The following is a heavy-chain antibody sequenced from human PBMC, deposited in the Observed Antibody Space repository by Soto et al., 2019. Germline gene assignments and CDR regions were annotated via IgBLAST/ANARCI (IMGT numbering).Heavy chain of an antibody. CDR2: INHSGST. CDR3: ARGRDSSGYYYYSGMEV. Sequence: PSETLSLTCAVYGGSFSGYYWSWIRQPPGKGLEWIGEINHSGSTNYSPSLQSRVTISVDTSKNQFSLKVSSVTAADTALYYCARGRDSSGYYYYSGMEVWGKGTTVTVSS. D-gene: IGHD3-22*01. J-gene: IGHJ6*04. CDR1: GGSFSGYY. V-gene: IGHV4-34*01.